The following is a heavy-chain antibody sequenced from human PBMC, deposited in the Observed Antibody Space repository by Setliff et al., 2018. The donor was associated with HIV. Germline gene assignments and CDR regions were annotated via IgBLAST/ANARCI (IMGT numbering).Heavy chain of an antibody. V-gene: IGHV1-2*02. CDR3: ARVPRTGPLDY. Sequence: GASVKVSCKASGYTFTGYYMHWVRQAPGQGLEWMGWINPNSGGTNYAEKFQGRVTMTTDTSTSTAYMDLRSLRADDTALYYCARVPRTGPLDYWGQGTLVTVSS. CDR2: INPNSGGT. CDR1: GYTFTGYY. J-gene: IGHJ4*02.